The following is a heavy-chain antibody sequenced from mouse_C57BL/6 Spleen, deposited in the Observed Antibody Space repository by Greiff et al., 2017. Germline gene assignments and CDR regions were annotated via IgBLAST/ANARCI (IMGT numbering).Heavy chain of an antibody. D-gene: IGHD2-4*01. CDR2: IDPNSGGT. J-gene: IGHJ2*01. Sequence: QVQLQQPGAELVKPGASVKLSCKASGYTFTSYWMHWVKQRPGRGLEWIGRIDPNSGGTKYTEKFKSKATLTVDKPSSTAYMQLSSLTSEDAAVYYCSRDYVGTPLGYWGQGTTLTVSS. CDR1: GYTFTSYW. V-gene: IGHV1-72*01. CDR3: SRDYVGTPLGY.